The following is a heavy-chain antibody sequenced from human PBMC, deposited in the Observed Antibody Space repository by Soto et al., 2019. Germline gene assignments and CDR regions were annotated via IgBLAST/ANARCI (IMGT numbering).Heavy chain of an antibody. Sequence: EVQLVESGGGLVEPGGSLRLSCAASGFTFSSYLMTWVRQSPGKGLEWVASISTGSSYIYYADSVKGRFTISRDDAKNSLSLQLSSLRAEDTAVYYCARHSAWGLWFDPWGQGTLVTVSS. CDR2: ISTGSSYI. V-gene: IGHV3-21*02. CDR1: GFTFSSYL. CDR3: ARHSAWGLWFDP. J-gene: IGHJ5*02. D-gene: IGHD2-21*01.